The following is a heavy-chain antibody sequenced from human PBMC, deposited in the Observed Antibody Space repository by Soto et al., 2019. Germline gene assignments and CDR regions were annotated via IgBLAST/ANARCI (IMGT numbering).Heavy chain of an antibody. V-gene: IGHV1-18*01. CDR2: ISAYNGNT. D-gene: IGHD3-22*01. CDR1: GYTFTSYG. J-gene: IGHJ4*02. Sequence: ASVKVACKASGYTFTSYGISWVRQAPGQGLEWMGWISAYNGNTNYAQKLQGRVTMTTDTSTSTAYMELRSLRSDDTAVYYCARVLSRYYDSSGVDYWGQGTLVTVSS. CDR3: ARVLSRYYDSSGVDY.